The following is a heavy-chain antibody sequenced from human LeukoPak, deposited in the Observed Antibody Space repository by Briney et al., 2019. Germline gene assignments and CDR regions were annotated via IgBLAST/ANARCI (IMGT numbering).Heavy chain of an antibody. V-gene: IGHV3-23*01. Sequence: GGSLRLSRAASVFTFSRYAMSGVRAAPGRGREWGSAISGSGGSTYYADSVKGRFTISRDNSKNTLYLQMNSLRAEDTAVYYCAKGPNIVVVTAIHLWGQGTLVTVSS. J-gene: IGHJ4*02. CDR3: AKGPNIVVVTAIHL. CDR2: ISGSGGST. CDR1: VFTFSRYA. D-gene: IGHD2-21*02.